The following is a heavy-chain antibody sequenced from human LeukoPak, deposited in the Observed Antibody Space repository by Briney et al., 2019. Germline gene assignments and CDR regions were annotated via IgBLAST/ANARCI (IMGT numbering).Heavy chain of an antibody. CDR2: ISYDGSNK. V-gene: IGHV3-30*18. Sequence: QSGGSLRLSCAASGFTFSSYGMHWVRQAPGKGLEWVAVISYDGSNKYYADSVKGRFTISRDNSKNTLYLQMNSLRAEDTAVYYCAKESIPGSYYYGSGSHFDYWGQGTLVTVSS. CDR1: GFTFSSYG. J-gene: IGHJ4*02. CDR3: AKESIPGSYYYGSGSHFDY. D-gene: IGHD3-10*01.